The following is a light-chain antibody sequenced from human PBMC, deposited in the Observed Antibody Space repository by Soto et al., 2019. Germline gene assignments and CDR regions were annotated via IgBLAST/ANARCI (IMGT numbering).Light chain of an antibody. V-gene: IGKV3-20*01. Sequence: EIVLTQSPGTLSLPPGERATLSCRASQSVSSTNLAWYQQKPGQAPRLLIYGASRRATGIPDRFSGGGSGTDFTLTISRLEPEDFVVYYCQQYGSSPTFGPGTKVNIK. CDR1: QSVSSTN. J-gene: IGKJ3*01. CDR2: GAS. CDR3: QQYGSSPT.